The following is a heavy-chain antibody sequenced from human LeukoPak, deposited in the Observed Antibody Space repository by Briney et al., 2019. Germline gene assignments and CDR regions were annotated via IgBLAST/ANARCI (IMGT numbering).Heavy chain of an antibody. D-gene: IGHD1-26*01. V-gene: IGHV3-23*01. CDR2: ISGSGGST. CDR1: GFTFSSYA. Sequence: PGGSLRLSCAASGFTFSSYAMSWVRQAPGKGLEWVSAISGSGGSTYYADSVKGRFTISRDNSKNTLCLQMHSLRAEDTAVYYCARDSVGATTIDYWGQGTLVTVSS. J-gene: IGHJ4*02. CDR3: ARDSVGATTIDY.